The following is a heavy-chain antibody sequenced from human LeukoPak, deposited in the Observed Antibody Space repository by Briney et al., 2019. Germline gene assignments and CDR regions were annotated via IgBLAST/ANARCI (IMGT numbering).Heavy chain of an antibody. V-gene: IGHV1-18*01. CDR2: ISANNGDT. D-gene: IGHD2-15*01. Sequence: ASVKVSCKASGYTFTRYGISWVRQAPGQGLEWMGWISANNGDTNSAQKFQDRVTMTTDTSTSTAYMELRSLRSDDTAVYYCARDFFHGHCAGLSCFLLDYWGQGSLVTVSS. CDR1: GYTFTRYG. CDR3: ARDFFHGHCAGLSCFLLDY. J-gene: IGHJ4*02.